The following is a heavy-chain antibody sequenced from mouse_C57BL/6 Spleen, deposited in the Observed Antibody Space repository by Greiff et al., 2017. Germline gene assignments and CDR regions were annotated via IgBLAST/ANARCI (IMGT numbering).Heavy chain of an antibody. Sequence: QVQLQQSGPELVKPGASVKISCKASGYAFSSSWMNWVKQRPGKGLEWIGRIYPGDGDTNYNGKFKGKATLTADKSSSTAYMQLSSLTSEDSAVYFCARWGLRRTDWYFDVWGTGTTVTVSS. CDR3: ARWGLRRTDWYFDV. CDR1: GYAFSSSW. CDR2: IYPGDGDT. D-gene: IGHD2-2*01. J-gene: IGHJ1*03. V-gene: IGHV1-82*01.